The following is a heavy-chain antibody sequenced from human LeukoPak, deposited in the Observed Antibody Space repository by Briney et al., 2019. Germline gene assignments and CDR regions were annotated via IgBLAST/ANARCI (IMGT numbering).Heavy chain of an antibody. CDR2: ISGDGGST. J-gene: IGHJ5*02. D-gene: IGHD6-13*01. Sequence: GVTLRLSCAASGFTFDDYAMHWVRQAPGKGLEWFSLISGDGGSTYYADYVKGRFTMYRDNSKNYLYLQTISVRTEDTALYYCAKDGEGPSSSWPKIGNWCDPWGQGTLVTVSS. CDR1: GFTFDDYA. V-gene: IGHV3-43*02. CDR3: AKDGEGPSSSWPKIGNWCDP.